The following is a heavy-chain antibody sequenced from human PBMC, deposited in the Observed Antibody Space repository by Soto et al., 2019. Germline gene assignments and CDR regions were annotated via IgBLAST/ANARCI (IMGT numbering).Heavy chain of an antibody. CDR2: IYSSGST. CDR3: ARETTHIAAQGMDV. V-gene: IGHV4-59*01. D-gene: IGHD2-21*01. Sequence: SETLSLTCTVSGGSIINYYWTWIRQSPGKGLEWIGYIYSSGSTSYNPFLQSRVTISVDTSKNQLSLKMTSVTAADTAIYYCARETTHIAAQGMDVWGQGTTVTVSS. CDR1: GGSIINYY. J-gene: IGHJ6*02.